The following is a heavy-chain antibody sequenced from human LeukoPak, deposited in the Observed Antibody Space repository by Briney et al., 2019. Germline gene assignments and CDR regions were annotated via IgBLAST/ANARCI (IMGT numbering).Heavy chain of an antibody. CDR2: ISWNSGSI. V-gene: IGHV3-9*03. J-gene: IGHJ4*02. CDR3: AKGDGSGNIHNFDY. Sequence: GGSLRLSCAASGFTFDDYAMHWVRQAPGKGLEWVSGISWNSGSIGYADSVKGRFTISRDNAKNSLYLQMNSLRAEDMALYYCAKGDGSGNIHNFDYWGQGTLVTVSS. D-gene: IGHD3-10*01. CDR1: GFTFDDYA.